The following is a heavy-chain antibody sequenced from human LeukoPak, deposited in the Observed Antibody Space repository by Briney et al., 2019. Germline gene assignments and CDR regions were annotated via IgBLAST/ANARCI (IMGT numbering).Heavy chain of an antibody. CDR2: INHSGST. Sequence: PSETLSLTCTVSGGSFSTYYWSWIRQPPGKGLEWIGEINHSGSTNYNPSLKSRVTISVDTSKNQFSLKLSSVTAADTAVYYCARETYGSGSFVDYWGQGTLVTVSS. D-gene: IGHD3-10*01. V-gene: IGHV4-34*01. J-gene: IGHJ4*02. CDR1: GGSFSTYY. CDR3: ARETYGSGSFVDY.